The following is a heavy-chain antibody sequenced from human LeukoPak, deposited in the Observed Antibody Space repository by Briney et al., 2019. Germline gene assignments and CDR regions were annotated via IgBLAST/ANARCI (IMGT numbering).Heavy chain of an antibody. D-gene: IGHD5-18*01. CDR2: IYHSGST. Sequence: PSGTLSLTCAVSGGSISSSNWWSWVRQPPGKGLEWIGEIYHSGSTNYNPSLKSRVTISVDKSKNQFSLKLSSVTAADTAVYYCARSSVDTATKAPGYWGQGTLVTVSS. CDR1: GGSISSSNW. J-gene: IGHJ4*02. CDR3: ARSSVDTATKAPGY. V-gene: IGHV4-4*02.